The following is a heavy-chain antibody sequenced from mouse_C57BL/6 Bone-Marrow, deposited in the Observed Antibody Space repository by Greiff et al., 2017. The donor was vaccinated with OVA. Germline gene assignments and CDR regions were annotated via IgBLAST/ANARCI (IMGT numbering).Heavy chain of an antibody. J-gene: IGHJ2*01. Sequence: VQLQQSGAELVRPGASVKLSCKASGYTFTDYYINWVKQRPGQGLEWIARIYPGSGNTYYNEKFKGKATLTAERSSSTAYMQLSSLTSEDSAVYFCARRLCLDYWGQGTTLTVSS. CDR3: ARRLCLDY. D-gene: IGHD3-3*01. V-gene: IGHV1-76*01. CDR2: IYPGSGNT. CDR1: GYTFTDYY.